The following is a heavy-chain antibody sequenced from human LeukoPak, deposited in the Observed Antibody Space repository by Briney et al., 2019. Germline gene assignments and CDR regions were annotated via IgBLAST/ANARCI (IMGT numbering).Heavy chain of an antibody. D-gene: IGHD3-22*01. CDR2: ISAYNGNT. V-gene: IGHV1-18*01. Sequence: ASVKVSFKASGYTFTSYGISWVRQAPAQGLEWMGWISAYNGNTNYAQKLQGRVTMTTDTSTSTAYMELRSLRSDDTAVYYCAVHAHYYDSSGYYGLAQYYFDYWGQGTLVTVSS. J-gene: IGHJ4*02. CDR3: AVHAHYYDSSGYYGLAQYYFDY. CDR1: GYTFTSYG.